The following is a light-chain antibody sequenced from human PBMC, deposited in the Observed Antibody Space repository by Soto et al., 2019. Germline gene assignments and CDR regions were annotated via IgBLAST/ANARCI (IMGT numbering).Light chain of an antibody. V-gene: IGKV3-20*01. Sequence: EIVLTQSPGTLSLSPGERATFSCRTSQTVNTEFLAWYQQKPGLAPRLLIHGTSNRATGIPDRFSGSGSWTDFTLTISALEPEDFAVYYCWRYGSSPLYAFGQGTKLEI. J-gene: IGKJ2*01. CDR3: WRYGSSPLYA. CDR2: GTS. CDR1: QTVNTEF.